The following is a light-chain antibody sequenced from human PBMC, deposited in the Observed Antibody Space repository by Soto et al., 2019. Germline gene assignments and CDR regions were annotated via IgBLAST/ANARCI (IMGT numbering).Light chain of an antibody. Sequence: QSVLTQPASVSGSPGQSITISCTGTSSDVGGYNYVSWYQQHPGKAPKLMIYEVSNRPSGVSSRFSGSKSANTASLTISGLQTEDEADYYCSSYTSSTTVVFGGGTKVTVL. J-gene: IGLJ2*01. CDR3: SSYTSSTTVV. V-gene: IGLV2-14*01. CDR2: EVS. CDR1: SSDVGGYNY.